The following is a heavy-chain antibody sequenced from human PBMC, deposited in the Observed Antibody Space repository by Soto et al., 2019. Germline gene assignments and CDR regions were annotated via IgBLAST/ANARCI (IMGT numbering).Heavy chain of an antibody. CDR3: ASSVEGHFDY. D-gene: IGHD6-19*01. J-gene: IGHJ4*02. V-gene: IGHV3-48*02. CDR1: GFWFSIYS. CDR2: ITSDTKTI. Sequence: EVRLVESGGALVQRGGSLTLSCAASGFWFSIYSINWVRQAPGQGLEWSAYITSDTKTIKYAESVKGRFTISRDNAKNSVYLQMNILSDEDTAVYYCASSVEGHFDYWGQGTVVTVSS.